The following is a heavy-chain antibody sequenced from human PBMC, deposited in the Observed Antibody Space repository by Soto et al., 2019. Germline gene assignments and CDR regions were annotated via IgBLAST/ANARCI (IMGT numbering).Heavy chain of an antibody. J-gene: IGHJ4*02. CDR2: IFSSGNT. Sequence: PSATLSLTRPLSRASISSSTSYWAWIRQPPVKGLDWIGCIFSSGNTYYNPSLKSRVTISVDRSKNQFSLNLSSVTAADTAVYYCARRTTVTTWFDYWSQG. D-gene: IGHD4-17*01. CDR3: ARRTTVTTWFDY. CDR1: RASISSSTSY. V-gene: IGHV4-39*01.